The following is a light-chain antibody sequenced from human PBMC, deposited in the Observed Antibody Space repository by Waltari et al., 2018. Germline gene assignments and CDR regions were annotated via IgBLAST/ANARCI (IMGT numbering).Light chain of an antibody. J-gene: IGLJ2*01. CDR1: SSDVGSYNL. CDR2: EGS. V-gene: IGLV2-23*01. Sequence: QSAPTQPASVPGSPGQSITISCTGTSSDVGSYNLVSWYQQHPGKAPKRMIYEGSKRPSGVSNRFSGSQSGNTASLTISGLQAEDEADYYCCSYAGSSTPVVFGGGTKLTVL. CDR3: CSYAGSSTPVV.